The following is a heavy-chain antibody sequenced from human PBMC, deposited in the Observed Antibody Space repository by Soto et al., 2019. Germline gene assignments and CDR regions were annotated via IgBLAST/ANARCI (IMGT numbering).Heavy chain of an antibody. CDR2: INTSGST. J-gene: IGHJ5*02. CDR1: GDSISSYH. V-gene: IGHV4-4*07. CDR3: ATELTVAATGWFDP. Sequence: SETLSLTCTVSGDSISSYHWSWMRQPAGKGLEWIGRINTSGSTNYNPSLKSRVTLSLDTSKNQFSLKLRSVTAADTAVYYCATELTVAATGWFDPWGQGTLVTSPQ. D-gene: IGHD6-19*01.